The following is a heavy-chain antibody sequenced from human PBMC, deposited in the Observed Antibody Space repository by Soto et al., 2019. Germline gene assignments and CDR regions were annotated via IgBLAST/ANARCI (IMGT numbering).Heavy chain of an antibody. CDR2: IYYSGST. Sequence: PXETLSLTCTVSGCSMSSSSCYWGWIRQPPGKGLEWIGSIYYSGSTYYNPSLKSRVTISVDTSKNQFSLKLSSVTAADTAVYYCARQVGGYSYGNNWFDHWGQGTLVTVSS. D-gene: IGHD5-18*01. V-gene: IGHV4-39*01. CDR1: GCSMSSSSCY. CDR3: ARQVGGYSYGNNWFDH. J-gene: IGHJ5*02.